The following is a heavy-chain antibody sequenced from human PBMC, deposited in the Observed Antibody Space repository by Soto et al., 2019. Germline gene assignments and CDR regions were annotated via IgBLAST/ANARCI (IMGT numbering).Heavy chain of an antibody. CDR3: ARSRAYYYGSGSYPGWFDP. Sequence: SETLSLTCTVSGGSISSYYWSWIRQPPGKGLEWIGYIYYSGSTNYNPSLKSRVTISVDTSKNQFSLKLSSVTAADTAVYYCARSRAYYYGSGSYPGWFDPWGQGPLVTVS. J-gene: IGHJ5*02. CDR2: IYYSGST. D-gene: IGHD3-10*01. CDR1: GGSISSYY. V-gene: IGHV4-59*08.